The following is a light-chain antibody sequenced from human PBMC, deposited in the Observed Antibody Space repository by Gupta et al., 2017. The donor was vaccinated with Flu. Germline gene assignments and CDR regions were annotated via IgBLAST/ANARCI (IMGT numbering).Light chain of an antibody. Sequence: IAMTQSPLSLPVTLEEPASISCSSSQSPLHSNGDNYLDWYLQKPGQSPQVLIYLGSNRASGVPDRFSGSGSGTDFTLKISRVEVEDVGVYYCMQALETPASFGQGTKLEI. CDR3: MQALETPAS. CDR2: LGS. V-gene: IGKV2-28*01. CDR1: QSPLHSNGDNY. J-gene: IGKJ2*03.